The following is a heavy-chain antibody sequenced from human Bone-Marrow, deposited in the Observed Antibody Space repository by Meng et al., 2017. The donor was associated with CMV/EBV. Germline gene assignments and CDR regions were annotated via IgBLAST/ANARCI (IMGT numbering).Heavy chain of an antibody. J-gene: IGHJ4*02. CDR1: GGTSNTYA. Sequence: HVQLVQSGAEVKKPGSSLKLSFKASGGTSNTYAITWVRQAPGQGLEWMGRISPGLGIAIYAQKFQGRVIITADKSTSTAYMELSSLRSEDTAMYYCTRNGFPEGGYYFDYWGQGTLVTVSS. D-gene: IGHD2-15*01. CDR2: ISPGLGIA. V-gene: IGHV1-69*02. CDR3: TRNGFPEGGYYFDY.